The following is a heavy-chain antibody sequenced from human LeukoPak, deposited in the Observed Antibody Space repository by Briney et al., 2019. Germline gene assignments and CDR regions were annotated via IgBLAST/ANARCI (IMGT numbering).Heavy chain of an antibody. V-gene: IGHV4-4*02. Sequence: SETLSLTCDVSGGSISCSNWWSWVRQPPGKGLEWIGEISHSGSTNYNPSLKSRVTISVDKSENQFSLKMSSVTAADTAVYYCARVGIYYYGSGALDAFDIWGQGTMVAVSS. D-gene: IGHD3-10*01. CDR3: ARVGIYYYGSGALDAFDI. CDR2: ISHSGST. J-gene: IGHJ3*02. CDR1: GGSISCSNW.